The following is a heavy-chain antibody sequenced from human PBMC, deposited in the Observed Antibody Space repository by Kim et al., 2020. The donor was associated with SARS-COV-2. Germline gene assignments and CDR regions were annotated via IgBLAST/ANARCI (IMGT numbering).Heavy chain of an antibody. J-gene: IGHJ6*02. CDR3: ARVGARAHGMDV. CDR2: IYNSGSN. D-gene: IGHD3-16*01. Sequence: SETLSLTCTVSGAPISSGGYYWNWIRRHPGEGLEWIGYIYNSGSNHYNPSLKSRVTISVDTSKNQFSLNLRSVTAADTAVYYCARVGARAHGMDVWGQGT. V-gene: IGHV4-31*03. CDR1: GAPISSGGYY.